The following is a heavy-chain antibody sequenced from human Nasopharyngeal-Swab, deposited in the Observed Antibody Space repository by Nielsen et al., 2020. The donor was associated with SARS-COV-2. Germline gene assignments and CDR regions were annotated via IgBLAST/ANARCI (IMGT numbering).Heavy chain of an antibody. CDR1: GGSFSGYY. D-gene: IGHD1-20*01. V-gene: IGHV4-34*01. CDR2: INHSGSI. CDR3: ARGRGITVTTPSPVFDY. Sequence: ESLKISCAVCGGSFSGYYWSWIRQSPGKGLEWIGEINHSGSINYNLSLKSRVTISVETSKNQFSLKLSSVTAADTAVYYCARGRGITVTTPSPVFDYWGQGTLVTVSS. J-gene: IGHJ4*02.